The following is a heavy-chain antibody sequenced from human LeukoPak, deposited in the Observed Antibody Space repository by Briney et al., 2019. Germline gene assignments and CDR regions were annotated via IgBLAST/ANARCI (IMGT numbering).Heavy chain of an antibody. V-gene: IGHV3-33*01. D-gene: IGHD4-17*01. J-gene: IGHJ6*02. CDR3: ARDNHPTSDDYGDYEGVSQGYGMDV. CDR1: GFTFSSYG. Sequence: GRSLRLSCAASGFTFSSYGMHWVRQAPGKGLEWVAVIWNDGSNKYYADSVKGRFTISRDNSKNTLYLQMNSLRAEDTAVYYCARDNHPTSDDYGDYEGVSQGYGMDVWGQGTTVTVSS. CDR2: IWNDGSNK.